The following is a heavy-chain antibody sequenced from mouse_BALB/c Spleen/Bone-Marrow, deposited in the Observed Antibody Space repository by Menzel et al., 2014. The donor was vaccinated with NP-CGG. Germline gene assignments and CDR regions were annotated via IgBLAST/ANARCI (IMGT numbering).Heavy chain of an antibody. D-gene: IGHD1-1*01. Sequence: EVMLVESGGGLVKPGGSLKLSCAASGFTFSDYYMYWVRQTPEKRLEWVATLSDGGSYTYYPDSVKGRFTVSSDNAKSKLYLQMRSLKAEDTAMYYCANYYGSTWFAYWSQGTLVTVAA. CDR3: ANYYGSTWFAY. CDR2: LSDGGSYT. V-gene: IGHV5-4*02. J-gene: IGHJ3*01. CDR1: GFTFSDYY.